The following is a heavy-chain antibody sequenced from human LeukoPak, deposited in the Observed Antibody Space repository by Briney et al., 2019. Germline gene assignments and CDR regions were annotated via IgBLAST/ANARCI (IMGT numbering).Heavy chain of an antibody. CDR2: IYYSGST. D-gene: IGHD5-18*01. J-gene: IGHJ6*03. CDR1: GGSISSYY. Sequence: SETLSLTCTVSGGSISSYYWSWIRQPPGKGLEWIGSIYYSGSTYYNPSLKSRVTISVDTSKNQFSLKLSSVTAADTAVYYCARVGGYSYGFYYYYYMDVWGKGTTVTVSS. CDR3: ARVGGYSYGFYYYYYMDV. V-gene: IGHV4-39*07.